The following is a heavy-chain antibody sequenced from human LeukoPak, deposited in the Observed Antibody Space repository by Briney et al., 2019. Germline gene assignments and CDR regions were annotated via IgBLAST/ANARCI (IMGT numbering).Heavy chain of an antibody. CDR1: GFTFSNYA. D-gene: IGHD3-3*01. J-gene: IGHJ1*01. CDR3: AMGATSWSGYSFPKIFQH. V-gene: IGHV3-23*01. CDR2: ISGSGSSI. Sequence: GGSLRLSCAASGFTFSNYAVNWIRQAPGKGLKWVSVISGSGSSIYYTDSVQGRFTISRDNSKNTLYLQMNSLRAEDTAVYYCAMGATSWSGYSFPKIFQHWGRGTLVTVSS.